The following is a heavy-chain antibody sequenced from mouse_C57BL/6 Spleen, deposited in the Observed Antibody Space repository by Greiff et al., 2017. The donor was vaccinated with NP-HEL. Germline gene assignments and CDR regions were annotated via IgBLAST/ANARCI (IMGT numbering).Heavy chain of an antibody. CDR3: ARRAGSSSPWFAY. D-gene: IGHD1-1*01. Sequence: VQLQESGAELVRPGTSVKVSCKASGYAFTNYLIEWVKQRPGQGLEWIGVINPGSGGTNYNEKFKGKATLTADKSSSTAYMQLSSLTSEDSAVYFCARRAGSSSPWFAYWGQGTLVTVSA. V-gene: IGHV1-54*01. J-gene: IGHJ3*01. CDR1: GYAFTNYL. CDR2: INPGSGGT.